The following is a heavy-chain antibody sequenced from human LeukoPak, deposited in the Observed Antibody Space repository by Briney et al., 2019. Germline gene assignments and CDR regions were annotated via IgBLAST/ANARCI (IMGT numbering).Heavy chain of an antibody. Sequence: PSETLSLTCTVSGGSISSYYWSWIRQPPGKGLEWIGYIYYSGSTNYNPSLKSRVTISVDTSKNQFSLKLSSVTAADTAVYYCARDPSSSWYLNWFDPWGQGTLVTVSS. V-gene: IGHV4-59*12. CDR1: GGSISSYY. CDR3: ARDPSSSWYLNWFDP. D-gene: IGHD6-13*01. J-gene: IGHJ5*02. CDR2: IYYSGST.